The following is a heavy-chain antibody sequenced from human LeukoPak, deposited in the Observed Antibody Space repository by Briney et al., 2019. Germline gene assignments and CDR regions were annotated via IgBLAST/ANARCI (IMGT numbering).Heavy chain of an antibody. D-gene: IGHD6-19*01. Sequence: PGGSLRLSCAASGFIFSNYGMYWVRQAPGEGLDWAAVIWHDGSAEFYADSVKGRFSISRDDSKNTVYLQMNSLRAEDTALYYCARDSRGGWSGYFDYWGQGIVVTVSS. V-gene: IGHV3-33*07. CDR3: ARDSRGGWSGYFDY. J-gene: IGHJ4*02. CDR2: IWHDGSAE. CDR1: GFIFSNYG.